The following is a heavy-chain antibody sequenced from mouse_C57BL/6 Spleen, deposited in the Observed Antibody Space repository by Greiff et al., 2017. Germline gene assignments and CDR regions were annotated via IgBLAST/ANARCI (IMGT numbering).Heavy chain of an antibody. CDR2: IWSGGST. CDR1: GFSLTSYG. J-gene: IGHJ1*03. V-gene: IGHV2-2*01. CDR3: ARGGNWYFDV. Sequence: QVQLQQSGPGLVQPSQSLSITCTVSGFSLTSYGVHWVRQSPGKGLEWLGVIWSGGSTDYNAAFISRLSISKDNSKSQVFFKMHSLQADDTAIYYCARGGNWYFDVWGTGTTVTVSS.